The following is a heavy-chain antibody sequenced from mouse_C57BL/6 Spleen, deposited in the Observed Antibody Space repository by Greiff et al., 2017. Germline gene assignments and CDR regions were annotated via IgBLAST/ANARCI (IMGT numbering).Heavy chain of an antibody. CDR1: GYTFTSYW. CDR2: IDPSDSYT. CDR3: AITGTAY. Sequence: QVQLQQPGAELVMPGASVKLSCKASGYTFTSYWMHWVKQRPGQGLEWIGEIDPSDSYTNYNQKFKGKSTLTVDKSSRTAYMQLSSLTSEDSAVYYCAITGTAYWGQGTLVTVSA. D-gene: IGHD4-1*01. V-gene: IGHV1-69*01. J-gene: IGHJ3*01.